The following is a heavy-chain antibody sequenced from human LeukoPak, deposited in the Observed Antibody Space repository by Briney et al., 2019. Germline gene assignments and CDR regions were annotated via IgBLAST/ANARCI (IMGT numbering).Heavy chain of an antibody. V-gene: IGHV3-21*01. CDR3: ARVSTAMVLNFDY. J-gene: IGHJ4*02. Sequence: GGSLRLSCAASGFTFNTYNMNWVRQAPGQGLEWVSSITSSSSYIYYADSVKGRFTISRDNAKNSLYLQMNSLRAEDTAVYYCARVSTAMVLNFDYWGQGTLVTVSS. CDR1: GFTFNTYN. D-gene: IGHD5-18*01. CDR2: ITSSSSYI.